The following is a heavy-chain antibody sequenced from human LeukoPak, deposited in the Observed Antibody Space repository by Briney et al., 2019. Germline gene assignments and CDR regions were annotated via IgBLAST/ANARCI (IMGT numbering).Heavy chain of an antibody. CDR1: GGSISSYN. D-gene: IGHD3-22*01. Sequence: SETLSLTCTVSGGSISSYNWSWIRQPPGKGLEWIGYIYYSGSTNYNPSLKSRVTISVDTSKNQFSLKLSSVTAADTAVYYCARDGGRIGYDSSGFYYWGQGTLVTVSS. CDR3: ARDGGRIGYDSSGFYY. J-gene: IGHJ4*02. CDR2: IYYSGST. V-gene: IGHV4-59*01.